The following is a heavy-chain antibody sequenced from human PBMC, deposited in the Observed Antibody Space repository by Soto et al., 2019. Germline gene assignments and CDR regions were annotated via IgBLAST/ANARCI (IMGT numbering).Heavy chain of an antibody. CDR3: ARESPESPLFRPDYYYYMDV. CDR2: IYYSGST. CDR1: GGSISSGGYY. D-gene: IGHD3-10*01. Sequence: PSETLSLTCTVSGGSISSGGYYWSWIRQHPGKGLEWIGYIYYSGSTYYNPSLKSRVTISVGTSKNQFSLKLSSVTAADTAVYYCARESPESPLFRPDYYYYMDVWGKGTTVTVSS. V-gene: IGHV4-31*03. J-gene: IGHJ6*03.